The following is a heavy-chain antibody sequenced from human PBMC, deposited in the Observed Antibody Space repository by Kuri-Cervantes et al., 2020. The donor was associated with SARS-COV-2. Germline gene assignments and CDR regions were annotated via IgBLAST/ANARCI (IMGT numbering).Heavy chain of an antibody. CDR2: INPDGSYT. Sequence: GESLKISCAASGFTFSSFEMSWVRQAPGKGLVWVSRINPDGSYTNNADSVKGRFTLSRDNAKNMLFLQMNSLRAEDTAVYYCVRDGDHWNFDYWGQGTLVTVSS. J-gene: IGHJ4*02. V-gene: IGHV3-74*01. CDR3: VRDGDHWNFDY. D-gene: IGHD1-1*01. CDR1: GFTFSSFE.